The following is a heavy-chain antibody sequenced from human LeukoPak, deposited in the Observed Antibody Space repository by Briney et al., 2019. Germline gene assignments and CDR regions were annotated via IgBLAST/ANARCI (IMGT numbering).Heavy chain of an antibody. D-gene: IGHD7-27*01. Sequence: KASETLSLTCAVYGGSFSGNYWSWIRQPPGKGLEWIGEINHSRSTNYNPSLKRRVTMSVDTSKNQFSLKLSSVTAADTAVYYCALAGGLDYWGQGTLVTVSS. V-gene: IGHV4-34*01. CDR1: GGSFSGNY. CDR3: ALAGGLDY. J-gene: IGHJ4*02. CDR2: INHSRST.